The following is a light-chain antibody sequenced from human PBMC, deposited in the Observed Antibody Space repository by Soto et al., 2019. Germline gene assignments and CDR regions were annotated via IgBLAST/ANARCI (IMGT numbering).Light chain of an antibody. CDR3: QQYDDWPRLT. J-gene: IGKJ4*01. Sequence: EIVMTQSPATLSVSPGERATLSCRASQSVNIYLAWYQQKPGQAPRLLIFGASSRATGIPARFSGSGSGTEFNLTISSLQAEDFAVYFCQQYDDWPRLTFGEGTQVAIK. V-gene: IGKV3D-15*01. CDR2: GAS. CDR1: QSVNIY.